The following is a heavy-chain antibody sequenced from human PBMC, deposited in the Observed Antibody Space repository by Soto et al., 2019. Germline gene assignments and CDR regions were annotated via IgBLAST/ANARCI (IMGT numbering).Heavy chain of an antibody. CDR2: INPNSGGT. D-gene: IGHD3-10*01. J-gene: IGHJ3*02. Sequence: ASVKVSCKASGYTFTGYYMHWVRQAPGQGLEWMGWINPNSGGTNYAQKFQGWVTMTRDTSISTAYMELSRLRSDDTAVYYCARDLSERGVAFDIWGQGTMVTVSS. CDR1: GYTFTGYY. V-gene: IGHV1-2*04. CDR3: ARDLSERGVAFDI.